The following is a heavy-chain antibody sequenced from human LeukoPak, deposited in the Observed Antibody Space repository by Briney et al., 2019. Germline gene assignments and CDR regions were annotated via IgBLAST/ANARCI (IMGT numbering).Heavy chain of an antibody. CDR1: GGTFSSYA. V-gene: IGHV1-69*05. Sequence: ASVKVSCKASGGTFSSYAISWVRQAPGQGLEWMGGIIPIFGTANYAQKFQGRVTITTDESASTAYMELSSLRSEDTAVYYCARGRDGYNPAGLASWGQGTLVTVSS. J-gene: IGHJ4*02. CDR3: ARGRDGYNPAGLAS. CDR2: IIPIFGTA. D-gene: IGHD5-24*01.